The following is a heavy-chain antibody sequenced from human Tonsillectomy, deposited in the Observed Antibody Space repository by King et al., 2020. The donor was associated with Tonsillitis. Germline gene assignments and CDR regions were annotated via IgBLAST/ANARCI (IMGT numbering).Heavy chain of an antibody. CDR3: VKVGSLYSNRWYQDP. CDR1: GFTFSSSA. V-gene: IGHV3-64D*06. CDR2: ISSNGGST. J-gene: IGHJ5*02. Sequence: VQLVESGGGLVQPGGSLRLSCSASGFTFSSSAMHWVRQAPGKGLEYVSAISSNGGSTYYADSVKGRFTISRDNSKNKLYLQMSSLRAEDTAVYYCVKVGSLYSNRWYQDPWGQGTLVTVSS. D-gene: IGHD6-13*01.